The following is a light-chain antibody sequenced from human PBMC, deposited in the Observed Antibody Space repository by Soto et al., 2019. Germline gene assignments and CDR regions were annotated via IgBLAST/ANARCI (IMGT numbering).Light chain of an antibody. CDR3: QQYNNWPRT. V-gene: IGKV3-15*01. CDR1: QSVKSD. J-gene: IGKJ1*01. Sequence: EIVITQSPATLSVSPGERATLSCRASQSVKSDLAWYQQRPGQAPRILIYGASTRATGIPARFSGSGSGTEFTLTISSLQSEDFAVYYCQQYNNWPRTFGQGTQVDIK. CDR2: GAS.